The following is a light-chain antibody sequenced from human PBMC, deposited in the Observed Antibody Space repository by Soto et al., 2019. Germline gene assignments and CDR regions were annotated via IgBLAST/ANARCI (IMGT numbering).Light chain of an antibody. Sequence: QSALTQPPSVSGSPGQSITISCTGTTSDVGTYNRVSWYQQPPGTAPKLMIYEVIYRPSGVPDRFSGSKSGNTASLTISGLQAEDEADYYCSSYTSSSPIVFGGGTKVTVL. CDR2: EVI. CDR1: TSDVGTYNR. V-gene: IGLV2-18*02. CDR3: SSYTSSSPIV. J-gene: IGLJ2*01.